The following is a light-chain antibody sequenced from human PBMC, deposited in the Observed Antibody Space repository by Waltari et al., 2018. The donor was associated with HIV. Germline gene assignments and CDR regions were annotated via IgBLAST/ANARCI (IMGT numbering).Light chain of an antibody. J-gene: IGKJ5*01. Sequence: EIVMTQSPATLSVSTGERATLSCRASRSVSSNLAWYQQKPGQAPRLLIYGASTRATGIPARFSGSGSGTEFTLTISSLQSEDFAVYYCQQYNNWPSGTFGQGTRLEIK. CDR3: QQYNNWPSGT. V-gene: IGKV3-15*01. CDR1: RSVSSN. CDR2: GAS.